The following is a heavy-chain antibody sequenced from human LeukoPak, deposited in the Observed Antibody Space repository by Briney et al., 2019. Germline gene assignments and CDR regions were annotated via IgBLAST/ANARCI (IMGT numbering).Heavy chain of an antibody. Sequence: GASVKVSCKASGYTLTSYDINWVRQATGQGLEWMGWMNPNSGNTGYAQKFQGRVTMTRNTSISTAYMELSSLRSEDTAVYYCARVALGSGYYSDYMDVWGKGTTVTISS. V-gene: IGHV1-8*01. J-gene: IGHJ6*03. D-gene: IGHD3-22*01. CDR2: MNPNSGNT. CDR3: ARVALGSGYYSDYMDV. CDR1: GYTLTSYD.